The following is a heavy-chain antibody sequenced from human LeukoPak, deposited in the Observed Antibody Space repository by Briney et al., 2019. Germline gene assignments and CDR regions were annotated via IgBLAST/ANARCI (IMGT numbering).Heavy chain of an antibody. CDR1: AFTSSSYP. CDR3: AKTSAPGRPDYFDY. D-gene: IGHD1-14*01. J-gene: IGHJ4*02. Sequence: GGSLRLSPAASAFTSSSYPMRWVRQAPGKGLESVSAMSDSGGSTNHADSVKGQFSISRDNSKNTVYLQMNTLRAEDTAVYYSAKTSAPGRPDYFDYWGRGTLVTVSS. V-gene: IGHV3-23*01. CDR2: MSDSGGST.